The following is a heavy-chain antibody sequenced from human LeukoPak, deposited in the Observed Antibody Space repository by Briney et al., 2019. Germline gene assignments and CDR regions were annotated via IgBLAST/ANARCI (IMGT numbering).Heavy chain of an antibody. Sequence: ASVKVSCKASGYTFTSYGISWVRQAPGQGLEWMGWISTYNGNTNYAQNFQGRVTMTTDTSTSTAYMELRSLRSDDTAVFYCARGIDSGSPPLGTFEIWGQGTMVTVSS. CDR1: GYTFTSYG. CDR2: ISTYNGNT. V-gene: IGHV1-18*01. J-gene: IGHJ3*02. D-gene: IGHD1-26*01. CDR3: ARGIDSGSPPLGTFEI.